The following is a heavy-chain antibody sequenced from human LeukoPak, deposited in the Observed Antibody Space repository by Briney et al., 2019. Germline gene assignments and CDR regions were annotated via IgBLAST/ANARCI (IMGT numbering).Heavy chain of an antibody. CDR2: IYTSGST. Sequence: SQTLSLTCTVSGGSISSGSYYWSWIRQPAGKGLEWIGRIYTSGSTNYTPSLKRRVTISVDTSKNQFSLKLSSVTAADTAVYYCAGARDGYNWSYWGQGTLVTVSS. V-gene: IGHV4-61*02. J-gene: IGHJ4*02. D-gene: IGHD5-24*01. CDR1: GGSISSGSYY. CDR3: AGARDGYNWSY.